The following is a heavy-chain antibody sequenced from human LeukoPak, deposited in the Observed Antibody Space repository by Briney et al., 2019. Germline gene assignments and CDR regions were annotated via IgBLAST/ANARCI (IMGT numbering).Heavy chain of an antibody. CDR3: ARDSAGNQYSSGNFDL. D-gene: IGHD3-10*01. V-gene: IGHV3-53*01. J-gene: IGHJ4*02. Sequence: GGSLRLSCAASGFTFSNYWMSWVREAPGKGVEWVSVLYAGGESYYAASVLGRFTISRDNSNNTVFLEMNSLTADDTAVYFCARDSAGNQYSSGNFDLWGQGTLVTVSS. CDR1: GFTFSNYW. CDR2: LYAGGES.